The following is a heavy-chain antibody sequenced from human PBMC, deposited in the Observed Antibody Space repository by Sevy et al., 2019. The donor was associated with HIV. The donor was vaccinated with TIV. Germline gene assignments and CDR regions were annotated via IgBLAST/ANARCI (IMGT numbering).Heavy chain of an antibody. CDR1: GFTFSSYS. Sequence: GESLKISCAASGFTFSSYSMNWVRQAPGKGLEWVSSISSSSSYIYYADSVKGRFTISRDNAKNSLYLQMNSLRAEDTAVYYCATLYDFWSGYYTRTYWGQGTLVTVSS. CDR3: ATLYDFWSGYYTRTY. CDR2: ISSSSSYI. V-gene: IGHV3-21*01. J-gene: IGHJ4*02. D-gene: IGHD3-3*01.